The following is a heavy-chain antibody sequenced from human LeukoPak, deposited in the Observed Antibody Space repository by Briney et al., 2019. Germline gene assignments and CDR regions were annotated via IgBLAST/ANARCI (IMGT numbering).Heavy chain of an antibody. CDR1: GFTFSSYW. CDR3: ATLSLAAADY. Sequence: GGSLRLSCAASGFTFSSYWMNWVRQAPGKGLEWVSSISSSSSYIYYADSVKGRFTISRDNAKNSLYLQMNSLRAEDTAVYYCATLSLAAADYWGQGTLVTVSS. J-gene: IGHJ4*02. D-gene: IGHD6-13*01. CDR2: ISSSSSYI. V-gene: IGHV3-21*01.